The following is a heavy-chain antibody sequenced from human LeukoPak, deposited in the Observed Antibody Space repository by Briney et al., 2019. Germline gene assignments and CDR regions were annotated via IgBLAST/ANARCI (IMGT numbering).Heavy chain of an antibody. D-gene: IGHD6-13*01. V-gene: IGHV4-39*07. Sequence: SETLSLTCTVSGDSISSSSYYWGWIRQPPGKGLEWIGSVYYSGSTYYNPSLKSRVTISVDTSKNQFSLKLSSVTAADTAVYYCARGRRRAGTTAFDPWGQGTLVTVSS. J-gene: IGHJ5*02. CDR1: GDSISSSSYY. CDR3: ARGRRRAGTTAFDP. CDR2: VYYSGST.